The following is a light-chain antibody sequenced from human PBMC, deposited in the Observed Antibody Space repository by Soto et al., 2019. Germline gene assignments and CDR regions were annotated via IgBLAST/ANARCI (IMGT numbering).Light chain of an antibody. CDR1: SSDVGGYNY. CDR3: SSYTSSSTYV. CDR2: EVN. Sequence: QSALTQPASVSGSPGQSITISCTGTSSDVGGYNYVSWYQQSPGKAPKLILYEVNNRPSGVSNRFSGSKSGNTASLTISGLQAEDEADFYCSSYTSSSTYVFGTGTKLTVL. J-gene: IGLJ1*01. V-gene: IGLV2-14*01.